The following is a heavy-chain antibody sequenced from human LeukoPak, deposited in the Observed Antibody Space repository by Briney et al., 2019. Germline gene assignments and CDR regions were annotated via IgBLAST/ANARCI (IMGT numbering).Heavy chain of an antibody. V-gene: IGHV4-34*01. CDR1: GGSFSGYY. J-gene: IGHJ3*02. Sequence: SETLSLTCAVYGGSFSGYYWSWIRQPPGKGLEWIGEINHSGSTNYNPSLKSRVTISVDTSKNQFSLKLSSVTAADTAVYYCARINDAYCSSTSCRTPYDAFDIWGQGTMDTVSS. CDR2: INHSGST. D-gene: IGHD2-2*01. CDR3: ARINDAYCSSTSCRTPYDAFDI.